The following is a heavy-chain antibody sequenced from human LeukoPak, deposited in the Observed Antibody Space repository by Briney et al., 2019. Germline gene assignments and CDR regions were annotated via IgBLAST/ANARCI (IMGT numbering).Heavy chain of an antibody. CDR2: ISSSGSTI. D-gene: IGHD5-12*01. CDR3: ARDGLPYYFDY. Sequence: GGSLRLSCAASGFTFSSYEMNWVRQAPGKGLEWVSYISSSGSTIYYADSVKGRFTISRDNAKNSLYLQINSLRAEDTAVYYCARDGLPYYFDYWGQGTLVTVSS. J-gene: IGHJ4*02. V-gene: IGHV3-48*03. CDR1: GFTFSSYE.